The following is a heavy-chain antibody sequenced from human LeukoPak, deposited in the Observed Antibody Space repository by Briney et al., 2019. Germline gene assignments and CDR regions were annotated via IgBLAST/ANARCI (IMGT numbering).Heavy chain of an antibody. CDR2: ISGSGGST. V-gene: IGHV3-23*01. CDR3: AKDVITMVRGTDQRVLYYFDY. CDR1: GFTFSSYA. J-gene: IGHJ4*02. D-gene: IGHD3-10*01. Sequence: GGSLRLSCAASGFTFSSYAMSWVRQAPGKGLEWVSAISGSGGSTYYADSVKGRFTISRDNSKNTLCLQMNSLRAEDTAVYYCAKDVITMVRGTDQRVLYYFDYWGQGTLVTVSS.